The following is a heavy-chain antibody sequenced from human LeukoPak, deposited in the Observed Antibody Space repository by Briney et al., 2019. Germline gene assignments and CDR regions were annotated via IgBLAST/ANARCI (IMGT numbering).Heavy chain of an antibody. CDR3: ARAPRSYYYYMDV. CDR1: GFTFSSYG. V-gene: IGHV3-30*19. J-gene: IGHJ6*03. Sequence: PGGSLRLSCAASGFTFSSYGMHWVRQAPGKGLEWVAVISYDGSNKYYADSVKGRFTISRDNSKNTLYLQMNSLRAEDTAVYYCARAPRSYYYYMDVWGKGTTVTVSS. CDR2: ISYDGSNK.